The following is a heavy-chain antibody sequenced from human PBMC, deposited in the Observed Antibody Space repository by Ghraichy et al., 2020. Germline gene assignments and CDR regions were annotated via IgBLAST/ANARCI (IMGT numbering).Heavy chain of an antibody. CDR3: ARDIFRSWYYYYGMDV. D-gene: IGHD3-3*02. Sequence: GESLNISCAASGFTFSSYSMNWVRQAPGKGLEWVSYISSSSSTIYYADSVKGRFTISRDNAKNSLYLQMNSLRDEDTAVYYCARDIFRSWYYYYGMDVWGQGTTVTVSS. CDR2: ISSSSSTI. V-gene: IGHV3-48*02. J-gene: IGHJ6*02. CDR1: GFTFSSYS.